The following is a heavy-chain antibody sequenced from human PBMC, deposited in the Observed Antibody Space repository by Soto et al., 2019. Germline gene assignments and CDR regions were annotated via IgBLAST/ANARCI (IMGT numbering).Heavy chain of an antibody. CDR1: GYTFTSYD. Sequence: ASVKVSCKASGYTFTSYDINWVRQATGQGLEWMGWMNPNSGNTGYAQKFQGRVTMTRNTSISTAYMELSSLRSEDTAVYYCAIVGCEYHFCSGSRFYYYYCMDVWGKGTTVTVSS. CDR3: AIVGCEYHFCSGSRFYYYYCMDV. D-gene: IGHD3-3*01. V-gene: IGHV1-8*01. J-gene: IGHJ6*03. CDR2: MNPNSGNT.